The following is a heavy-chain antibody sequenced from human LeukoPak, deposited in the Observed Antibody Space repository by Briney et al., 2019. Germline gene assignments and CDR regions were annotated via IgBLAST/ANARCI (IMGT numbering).Heavy chain of an antibody. Sequence: ASVKVSCKASGYTFTSYYMHWVRQAPGQGLEWMGLINPSGSSTSYAQKFQGRLSLTRDMSTSTDYMELSSLRSEDTAVYYCARALYHTFDYWGQGTLVTVSS. CDR1: GYTFTSYY. J-gene: IGHJ4*02. CDR2: INPSGSST. D-gene: IGHD2-2*01. V-gene: IGHV1-46*01. CDR3: ARALYHTFDY.